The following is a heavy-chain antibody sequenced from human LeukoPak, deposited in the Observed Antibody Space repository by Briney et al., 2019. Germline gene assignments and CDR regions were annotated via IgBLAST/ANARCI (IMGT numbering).Heavy chain of an antibody. D-gene: IGHD5-18*01. J-gene: IGHJ4*02. CDR2: SNSDGTDT. CDR3: ARDRVGYGIDY. Sequence: GGSLRLSCAASGFTFSNYWMHWVRHAPGKGLVWVSHSNSDGTDTRYADSVKGRFTVSRDNARNTLYLQMNSLRAEDTAVYYCARDRVGYGIDYWRQGTLVTVSS. V-gene: IGHV3-74*01. CDR1: GFTFSNYW.